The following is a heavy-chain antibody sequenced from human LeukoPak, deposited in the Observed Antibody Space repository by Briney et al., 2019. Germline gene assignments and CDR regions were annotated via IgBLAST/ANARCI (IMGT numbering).Heavy chain of an antibody. CDR3: ARAGADSYGDYVYFDY. CDR2: ISYDGSNK. D-gene: IGHD4-17*01. Sequence: GGSLRLSCAASGFTFSSYAMHWVRQAPGKGLEWVAVISYDGSNKYYADSGKGRFTISRDNSKNTLYLQMNSLRAEDTAVYYCARAGADSYGDYVYFDYWGQGTLVTVSS. J-gene: IGHJ4*02. V-gene: IGHV3-30*04. CDR1: GFTFSSYA.